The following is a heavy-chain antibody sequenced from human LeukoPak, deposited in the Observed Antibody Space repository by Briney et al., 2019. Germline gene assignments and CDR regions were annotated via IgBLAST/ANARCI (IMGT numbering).Heavy chain of an antibody. V-gene: IGHV3-23*01. Sequence: GGSLRLSCAGSGFTFSSYAMTWVRQAPGTGLEWGSSISRSDGTTYYADSVKGRFTISRDNSKNTLYLQMNSLRAEDAAVYYCVRESAFWSRRGVGRPLDVWGTGTPVTVSS. CDR3: VRESAFWSRRGVGRPLDV. J-gene: IGHJ6*04. CDR2: ISRSDGTT. CDR1: GFTFSSYA. D-gene: IGHD3-3*01.